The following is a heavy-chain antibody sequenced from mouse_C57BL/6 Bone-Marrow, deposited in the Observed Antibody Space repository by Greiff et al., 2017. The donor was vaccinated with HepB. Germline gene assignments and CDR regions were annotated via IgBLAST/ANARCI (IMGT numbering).Heavy chain of an antibody. CDR3: AIGGDFITTVVAKWYFDV. Sequence: QVQLQQPGAELVKPGASVKLSCKASGYTFTSYWMHWVKQRPGQGLEWIGMIHPNSGSTNYNEKFKSKATLPVDKSSSTAYMQLSSLTSEDSAVYYCAIGGDFITTVVAKWYFDVWGTGTTVTVSS. J-gene: IGHJ1*03. V-gene: IGHV1-64*01. D-gene: IGHD1-1*01. CDR1: GYTFTSYW. CDR2: IHPNSGST.